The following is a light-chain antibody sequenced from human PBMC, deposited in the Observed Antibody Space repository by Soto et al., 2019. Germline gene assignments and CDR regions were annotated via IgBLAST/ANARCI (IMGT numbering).Light chain of an antibody. J-gene: IGLJ1*01. CDR3: HRYLHSCPSV. Sequence: LTPHASVSGSPGQSITISCTGTSSDVGGYNYVSWYQQHPGKAPKLMIYEVSNRPSGVSNRFSGSKSGNTASLTISGLQADDYDDYYCHRYLHSCPSVF. CDR2: EVS. CDR1: SSDVGGYNY. V-gene: IGLV2-14*01.